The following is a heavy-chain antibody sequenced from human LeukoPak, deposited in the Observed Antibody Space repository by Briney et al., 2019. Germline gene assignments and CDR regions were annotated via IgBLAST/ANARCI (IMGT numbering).Heavy chain of an antibody. J-gene: IGHJ4*02. CDR2: IYYSGST. CDR1: GGSISSSNYF. V-gene: IGHV4-39*01. Sequence: SETLSLTCTVSGGSISSSNYFWGWIRQPPGKGLEWIGSIYYSGSTYYNPSLESRVTISVDTSKNQFSLKLSSVTAADTAVYYCARVDNSYGPSGGVDYWGQGTLVTVSS. D-gene: IGHD5-18*01. CDR3: ARVDNSYGPSGGVDY.